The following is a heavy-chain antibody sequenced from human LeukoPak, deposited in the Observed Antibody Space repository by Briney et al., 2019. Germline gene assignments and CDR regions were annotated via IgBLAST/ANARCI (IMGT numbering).Heavy chain of an antibody. D-gene: IGHD6-6*01. CDR1: GFTFSSYG. Sequence: QPGGSLRLSCAASGFTFSSYGMHWVRQAPGKGLEWVAFIRYDGSNKYYADSVKGRFTISRDNSKNTLYLQMNSLRAEDTAVYYCARELGSYSSSSQGDYWGQGTLVTVSS. V-gene: IGHV3-30*02. CDR3: ARELGSYSSSSQGDY. J-gene: IGHJ4*02. CDR2: IRYDGSNK.